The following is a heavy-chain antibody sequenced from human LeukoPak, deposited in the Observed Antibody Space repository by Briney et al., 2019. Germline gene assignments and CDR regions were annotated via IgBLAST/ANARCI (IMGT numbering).Heavy chain of an antibody. Sequence: SETLSLTCTVSGGSISTYYWSWIRQPAGKGLEWIGRIYTSGSTNYNPSLKSRVTISIDTSKNQFSLELSSVTAADTAVYYCARDTRFCSGTSCYRYYYGMDVWGQGTTVTVSS. CDR1: GGSISTYY. CDR3: ARDTRFCSGTSCYRYYYGMDV. CDR2: IYTSGST. J-gene: IGHJ6*02. V-gene: IGHV4-4*07. D-gene: IGHD2-2*01.